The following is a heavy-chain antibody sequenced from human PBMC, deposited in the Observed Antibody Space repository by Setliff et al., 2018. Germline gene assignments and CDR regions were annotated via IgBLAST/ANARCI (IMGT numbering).Heavy chain of an antibody. D-gene: IGHD3-9*01. CDR3: ARGVLRYFDWLLSGDAFDI. Sequence: SETLLTCTVSGGSISSYYWSWIRQPPGKGLEWIGYIYYSGSTNYNPSLKSRVTISVDTSKNQFSLKLSSVTAADTAVYYCARGVLRYFDWLLSGDAFDIWGQGTMVTVSS. J-gene: IGHJ3*02. CDR1: GGSISSYY. CDR2: IYYSGST. V-gene: IGHV4-59*01.